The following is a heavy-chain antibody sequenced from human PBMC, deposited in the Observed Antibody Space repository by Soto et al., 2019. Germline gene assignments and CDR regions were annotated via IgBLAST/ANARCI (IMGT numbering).Heavy chain of an antibody. J-gene: IGHJ6*02. CDR1: GYTFTRSG. Sequence: ASVKVSCKSSGYTFTRSGISWVRQAPGQGPEWMGWISSYNGDTNYAQTFQGRVTMTTDKSTSTAYMELSSLRSEDTAVYYCARDSGRSDVVPAAISAMDVWGQGTTVTVSS. V-gene: IGHV1-18*01. D-gene: IGHD2-2*01. CDR2: ISSYNGDT. CDR3: ARDSGRSDVVPAAISAMDV.